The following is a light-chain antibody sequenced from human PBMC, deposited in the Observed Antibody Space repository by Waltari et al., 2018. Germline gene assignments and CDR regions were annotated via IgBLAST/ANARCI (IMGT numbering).Light chain of an antibody. V-gene: IGLV3-1*01. CDR2: QDS. J-gene: IGLJ2*01. CDR3: QAWDSSTAE. Sequence: SYELTQAPSVSVSQGQTASITCPGDQLGDKYACWYQQKPGQSPVLVIYQDSKRPSGIPERFSGSNSGNTATLTISGTQAMDEADYFCQAWDSSTAEFGGGTKLTVL. CDR1: QLGDKY.